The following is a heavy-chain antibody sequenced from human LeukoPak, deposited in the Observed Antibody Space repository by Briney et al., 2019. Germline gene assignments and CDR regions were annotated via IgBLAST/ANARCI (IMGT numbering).Heavy chain of an antibody. CDR3: AKAPTVTTYGPGVFDY. J-gene: IGHJ4*02. CDR1: GFTFYDYA. Sequence: GGSLRLSCAASGFTFYDYAMHWVRHAPGKGLEWVSGISWNSGSIGYADSVKGRFTISRDNAKNSLYLQMNSLRAEDTALYYCAKAPTVTTYGPGVFDYWGQGTLVTVSS. D-gene: IGHD4-11*01. CDR2: ISWNSGSI. V-gene: IGHV3-9*01.